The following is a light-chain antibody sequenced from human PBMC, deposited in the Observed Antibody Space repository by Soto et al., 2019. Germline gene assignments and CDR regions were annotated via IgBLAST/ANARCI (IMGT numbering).Light chain of an antibody. V-gene: IGLV2-8*01. Sequence: QSALTPPPSASGSPGQSVTISCTGTSNGIGGYNYVSWYQQYPGKAPKLLISEVNERPAGVPDRFSGSKSDNTASLTVSGLQTEDEADYYCSSYAGSNNLIFGGGTKLTVL. CDR1: SNGIGGYNY. J-gene: IGLJ2*01. CDR2: EVN. CDR3: SSYAGSNNLI.